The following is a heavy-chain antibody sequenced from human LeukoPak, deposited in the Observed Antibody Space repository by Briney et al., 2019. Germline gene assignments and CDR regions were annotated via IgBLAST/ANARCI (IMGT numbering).Heavy chain of an antibody. V-gene: IGHV3-48*01. J-gene: IGHJ6*02. D-gene: IGHD4-17*01. CDR3: AKAPHDYGDDYYGMDV. Sequence: GGSLRLSCAVSGSDFSSHNFHWVRQAPGKGLEWVSFISRNSRTTYYADSVKGRFTISRDNSKNTLYLQMNSLRAEDTAVFYCAKAPHDYGDDYYGMDVWGQGTTVTVSS. CDR1: GSDFSSHN. CDR2: ISRNSRTT.